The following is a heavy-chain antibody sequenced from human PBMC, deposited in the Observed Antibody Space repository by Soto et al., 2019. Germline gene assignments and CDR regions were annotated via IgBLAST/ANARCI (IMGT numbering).Heavy chain of an antibody. Sequence: QITLKESGPTLVKPTQTFTLACTFSGFSLSTSGMGVGWIRQPPGKALEWLALIYWDDDKRYSPSLKSRLTRTTXTSKNQVVLTMTNMDPVDTATYYCAHYSSTSSFDYWGQGTLVTVSS. J-gene: IGHJ4*02. V-gene: IGHV2-5*02. CDR2: IYWDDDK. D-gene: IGHD6-13*01. CDR1: GFSLSTSGMG. CDR3: AHYSSTSSFDY.